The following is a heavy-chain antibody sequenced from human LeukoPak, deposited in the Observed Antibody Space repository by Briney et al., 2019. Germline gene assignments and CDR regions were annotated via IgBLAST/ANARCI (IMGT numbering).Heavy chain of an antibody. J-gene: IGHJ4*02. V-gene: IGHV1-69*04. CDR1: GGTFSSYA. D-gene: IGHD5-18*01. CDR3: ARCGYSYGCFDY. CDR2: IIPIFGIA. Sequence: GASVKVSCKASGGTFSSYAISWVRQAPGQGLEWMGRIIPIFGIANYAQKFQGRVTITADKSTSTAYMELSSLRSEDTAVYYCARCGYSYGCFDYWGQGTLVTVSS.